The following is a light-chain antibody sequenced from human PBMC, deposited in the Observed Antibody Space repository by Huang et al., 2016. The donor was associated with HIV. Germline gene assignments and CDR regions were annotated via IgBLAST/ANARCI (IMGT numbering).Light chain of an antibody. V-gene: IGKV3-15*01. J-gene: IGKJ1*01. CDR3: QQYNNWPRT. Sequence: EIVMTQSPATLSVSPGQRVTLSCRASQSVNTNLAWYHQTPGQAPRLLMFGASTRATGVPARFRCGGSGTEFTLTISSLQSEDFAVYYCQQYNNWPRTFGQGTKVEIK. CDR1: QSVNTN. CDR2: GAS.